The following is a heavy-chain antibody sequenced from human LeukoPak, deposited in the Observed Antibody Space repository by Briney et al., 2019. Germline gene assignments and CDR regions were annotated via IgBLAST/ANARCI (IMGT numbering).Heavy chain of an antibody. CDR3: TSGFDFGDFYYYYYMDV. CDR2: IRSKANSYAT. J-gene: IGHJ6*03. Sequence: GGSLRLSCAASGFTFSGSAMHWVRQASGKGLEWVGRIRSKANSYATAYAASVKGRFTISRDDSKNTAYLQMNSLKTEDTAVYYCTSGFDFGDFYYYYYMDVWGKGTTVTISS. V-gene: IGHV3-73*01. D-gene: IGHD4-17*01. CDR1: GFTFSGSA.